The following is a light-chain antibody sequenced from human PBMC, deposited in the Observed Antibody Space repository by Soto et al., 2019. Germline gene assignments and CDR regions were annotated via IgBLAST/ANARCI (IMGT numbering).Light chain of an antibody. J-gene: IGLJ1*01. CDR3: CSYAGRSYV. Sequence: QSALTQPRSVSGSPGQSVTISCTGTSSDVGGYNYVSWYQQHPGKAPKLMIYDVSKRPSGVPDRFSGSKSGNTASLTISGLQAEDEAEYFCCSYAGRSYVFGTGTKLTVL. CDR2: DVS. V-gene: IGLV2-11*01. CDR1: SSDVGGYNY.